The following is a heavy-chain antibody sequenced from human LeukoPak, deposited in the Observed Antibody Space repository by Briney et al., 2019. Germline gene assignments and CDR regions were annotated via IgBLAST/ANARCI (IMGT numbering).Heavy chain of an antibody. V-gene: IGHV3-13*01. CDR3: ARVRSDSSGWYHVLD. CDR1: GFTFSSYD. J-gene: IGHJ4*02. D-gene: IGHD6-19*01. Sequence: GWCLRLSCAASGFTFSSYDMHWVRPGTGKSLAWVSAIGTAGNTNYAGSVKGRFTISRENAKNSLYLQMNSLRAGDTAVYYCARVRSDSSGWYHVLDWGQGTLVTVSS. CDR2: IGTAGNT.